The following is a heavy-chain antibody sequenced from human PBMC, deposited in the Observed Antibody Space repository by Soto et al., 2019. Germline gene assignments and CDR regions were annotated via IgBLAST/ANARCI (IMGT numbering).Heavy chain of an antibody. J-gene: IGHJ6*02. CDR1: GFTFSSYW. V-gene: IGHV3-7*03. CDR2: IKQDGSEK. D-gene: IGHD6-6*01. Sequence: SGGSLRLSCAASGFTFSSYWMSWVRQAPGKGLEWVANIKQDGSEKYYVDSVKGRFTISRDNAKNSLYLQMNSLRAEDTAVYYCAREVSSSAYYGMDVWGQGTTVTVSS. CDR3: AREVSSSAYYGMDV.